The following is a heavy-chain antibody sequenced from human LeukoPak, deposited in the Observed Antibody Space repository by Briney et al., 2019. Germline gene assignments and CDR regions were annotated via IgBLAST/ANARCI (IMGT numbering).Heavy chain of an antibody. D-gene: IGHD6-19*01. J-gene: IGHJ4*02. V-gene: IGHV1-2*02. CDR2: INPNSGGT. CDR3: TSDGGWYFNY. Sequence: ASVKVSCKASGYPFTTYYMHWVRQAPGQGLEWMGWINPNSGGTNYAQKFQGRVTVTRDTSISTAYMELSGLRYDDTAVYYCTSDGGWYFNYWGQGSLVTVSS. CDR1: GYPFTTYY.